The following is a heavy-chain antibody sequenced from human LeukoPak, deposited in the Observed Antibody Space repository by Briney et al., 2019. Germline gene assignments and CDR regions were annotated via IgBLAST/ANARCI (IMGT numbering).Heavy chain of an antibody. D-gene: IGHD6-6*01. CDR2: IIPIFGIA. V-gene: IGHV1-69*04. J-gene: IGHJ4*02. CDR1: GGTFSSYA. Sequence: SVNVSCKASGGTFSSYAISWVRQAPGQGLEWMGRIIPIFGIANYAQKFQGRVTITADKSTSTAYMELSSLRSEDTAVYYCARDVSIAAQSPPGRYWGQGTLVTVSS. CDR3: ARDVSIAAQSPPGRY.